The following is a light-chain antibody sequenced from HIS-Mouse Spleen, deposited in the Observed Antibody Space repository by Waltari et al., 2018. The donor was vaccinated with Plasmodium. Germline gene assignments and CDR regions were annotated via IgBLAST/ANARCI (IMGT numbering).Light chain of an antibody. Sequence: QSVLTQPPSASGTPGQRVTISCSGSSPNIGSNYVYWYQPLPGTAPKLLIYRNNQRPSGVPDRFSGSKSGTSASLAISGLRSEDEADYYCAAWDDSLSGPVVFGGGTKLTVL. J-gene: IGLJ2*01. CDR1: SPNIGSNY. V-gene: IGLV1-47*01. CDR3: AAWDDSLSGPVV. CDR2: RNN.